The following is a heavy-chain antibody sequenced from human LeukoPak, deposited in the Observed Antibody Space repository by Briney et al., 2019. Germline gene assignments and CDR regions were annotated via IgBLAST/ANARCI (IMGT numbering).Heavy chain of an antibody. Sequence: SETLSLTCTVSGDSISRSTYYWAWIRQPPGKGLEWIGSVYYGRSPYFNPSLESRATISVDASKNHFSLKMSSVTAADTAVYYCARSSGTGTFSYWGQGTLVTVSS. V-gene: IGHV4-39*02. D-gene: IGHD6-25*01. J-gene: IGHJ4*02. CDR3: ARSSGTGTFSY. CDR2: VYYGRSP. CDR1: GDSISRSTYY.